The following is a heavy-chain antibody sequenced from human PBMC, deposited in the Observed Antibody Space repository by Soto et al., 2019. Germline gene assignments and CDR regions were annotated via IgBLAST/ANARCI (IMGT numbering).Heavy chain of an antibody. Sequence: EVQLVESGGGLVQPGGSLRLSCAASGFTFSRYWMHWVRQAPGKGLVWVSRINSDGSATSYADSVKGRFTISRDSAKNTLYLQMNSLRAEDTAVYYCARGRMVYAITSGFDYWGQGTLVTVSS. V-gene: IGHV3-74*01. CDR3: ARGRMVYAITSGFDY. CDR2: INSDGSAT. CDR1: GFTFSRYW. D-gene: IGHD2-8*01. J-gene: IGHJ4*02.